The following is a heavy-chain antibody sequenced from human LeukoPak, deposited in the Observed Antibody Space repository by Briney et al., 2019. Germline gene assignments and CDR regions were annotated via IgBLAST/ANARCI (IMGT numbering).Heavy chain of an antibody. J-gene: IGHJ6*04. CDR2: MNPNSRNT. CDR3: ARARYCSSTSCYTFDV. V-gene: IGHV1-8*01. CDR1: GYTFTSYD. D-gene: IGHD2-2*02. Sequence: GASVKVSCKASGYTFTSYDINWVRQATGQGLELMGWMNPNSRNTGYAQKFQGRVAMTRNTSISTAYMELSSLRSEDTAVYYCARARYCSSTSCYTFDVWGEGTTVTVSS.